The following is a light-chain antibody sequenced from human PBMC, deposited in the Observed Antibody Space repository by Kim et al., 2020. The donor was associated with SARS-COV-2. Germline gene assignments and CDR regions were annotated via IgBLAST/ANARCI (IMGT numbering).Light chain of an antibody. CDR2: SNS. J-gene: IGLJ3*02. CDR3: QSYDSSLSGWV. Sequence: QRVTISCTGSSSNIRADYDVHWYQYLPGTVPNLLIYSNSNRPSGVPDRFAGSKSGTSASLAITGLQAEDEADYYGQSYDSSLSGWVFGGGTKLTVL. CDR1: SSNIRADYD. V-gene: IGLV1-40*01.